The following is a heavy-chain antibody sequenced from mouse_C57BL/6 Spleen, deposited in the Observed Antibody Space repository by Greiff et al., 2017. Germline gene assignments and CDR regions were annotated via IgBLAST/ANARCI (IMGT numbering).Heavy chain of an antibody. V-gene: IGHV5-4*03. CDR2: ISDGGSYT. J-gene: IGHJ4*01. Sequence: EVKLVESGGGLVKPGGSLKLSCAASGFTFSSYAMSWVRQTPEKRLEWVATISDGGSYTYYPDNVKGRFTISRDNAKNNLYLQMSHLKSEDTAMYYCASPIYYDYDDDAMDYWGQGTSVTVSS. CDR1: GFTFSSYA. CDR3: ASPIYYDYDDDAMDY. D-gene: IGHD2-4*01.